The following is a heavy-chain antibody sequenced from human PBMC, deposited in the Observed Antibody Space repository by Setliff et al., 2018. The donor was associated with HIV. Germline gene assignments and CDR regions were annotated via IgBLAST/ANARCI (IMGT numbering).Heavy chain of an antibody. CDR1: GGSTSSGSYY. J-gene: IGHJ6*02. CDR3: ARNFGLSPSGKYYYYYGMDI. Sequence: SETLSLTCTVSGGSTSSGSYYWSWIRQPAGKGLEYIGRIHISGANNYNPSLASRLTISVDTSKNQISLKLSSVTAADTAVYYCARNFGLSPSGKYYYYYGMDIWGQGTTVTVSS. CDR2: IHISGAN. D-gene: IGHD3-10*01. V-gene: IGHV4-61*02.